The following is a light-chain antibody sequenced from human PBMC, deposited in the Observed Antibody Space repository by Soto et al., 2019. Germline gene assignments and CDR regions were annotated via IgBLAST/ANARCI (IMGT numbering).Light chain of an antibody. CDR1: QSFSSSF. CDR2: GAS. J-gene: IGKJ1*01. V-gene: IGKV3-20*01. CDR3: QQYETTPWT. Sequence: NVLTQSPGTLSLSPGERATLSCRASQSFSSSFLGWYQQKPGQAPRLLIYGASRRASGIPDRFSGSGSGADFTLTISRLEPEDFAVYYCQQYETTPWTFGQGTKVEIK.